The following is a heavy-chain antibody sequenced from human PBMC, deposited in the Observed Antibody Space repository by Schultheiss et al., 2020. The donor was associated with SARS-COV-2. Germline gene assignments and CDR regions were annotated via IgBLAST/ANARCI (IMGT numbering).Heavy chain of an antibody. CDR3: ARGTGYCSGGSCYIDAFDI. CDR1: GGSISSYY. V-gene: IGHV4-59*01. D-gene: IGHD2-15*01. CDR2: IYYSGST. Sequence: SETLSLTCTVSGGSISSYYWSWIRQPPGKGLEWIGYIYYSGSTNYNPSLQSRVTISVDTSKNQFSLKLSSVTAADTAVYYCARGTGYCSGGSCYIDAFDIWGQGTMVTVSS. J-gene: IGHJ3*02.